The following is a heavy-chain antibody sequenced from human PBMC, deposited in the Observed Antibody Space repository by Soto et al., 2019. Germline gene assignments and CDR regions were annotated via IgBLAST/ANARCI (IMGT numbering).Heavy chain of an antibody. CDR3: ARDRDGDYGFDH. J-gene: IGHJ4*02. Sequence: QVQLVQSGTEVKPPGASVTLSCTASAFTFSNHYIHWVRQAPGQGLEWMGLISPYGTTTSPQKFQGRLSISRDTSTSAVHMEVRSLRSYDTAMYFCARDRDGDYGFDHWGQGTMVTVSS. D-gene: IGHD4-17*01. V-gene: IGHV1-46*01. CDR2: ISPYGTT. CDR1: AFTFSNHY.